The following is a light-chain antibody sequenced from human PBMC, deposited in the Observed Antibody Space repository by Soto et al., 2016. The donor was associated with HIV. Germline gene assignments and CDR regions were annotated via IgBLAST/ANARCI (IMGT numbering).Light chain of an antibody. V-gene: IGKV1-16*01. CDR3: LQYDSSWT. Sequence: DIQMTQSPSSLSAYVGNRVTITCRASQGIRNNLAWFQQKPGKAPQSLIFAASSLQSGVPSRFSGSGSGTDFTLTISSLQPEDFATYYCLQYDSSWTFGQGTKVDIK. J-gene: IGKJ1*01. CDR2: AAS. CDR1: QGIRNN.